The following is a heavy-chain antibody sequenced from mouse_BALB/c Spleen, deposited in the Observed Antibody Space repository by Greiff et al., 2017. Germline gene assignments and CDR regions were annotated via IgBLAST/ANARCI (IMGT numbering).Heavy chain of an antibody. D-gene: IGHD2-4*01. Sequence: LVKTGASVKISCKASGYSFTGYYMHWVKQSHGKSLEWIGYISCYNGATSYNQKFKGKATFTVDTSSSTAYMQFNSLTSEDSAVYYCAREAGLRRRYARDYWGQGTSVTVSA. CDR3: AREAGLRRRYARDY. CDR1: GYSFTGYY. CDR2: ISCYNGAT. V-gene: IGHV1S34*01. J-gene: IGHJ4*01.